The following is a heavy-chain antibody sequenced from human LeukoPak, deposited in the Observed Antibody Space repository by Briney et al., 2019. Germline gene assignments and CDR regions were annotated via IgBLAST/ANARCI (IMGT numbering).Heavy chain of an antibody. CDR2: INPNSGAT. Sequence: GASVKVSCKASEYTFTGYYMHWVRQAPGQGLEWMGWINPNSGATNYARKFQGRVTMTRDTSISTAYMELSSLRSDDTAVYYCAREIAGGGWRGFDYWGQGTLVTVSS. D-gene: IGHD6-13*01. V-gene: IGHV1-2*02. CDR3: AREIAGGGWRGFDY. J-gene: IGHJ4*02. CDR1: EYTFTGYY.